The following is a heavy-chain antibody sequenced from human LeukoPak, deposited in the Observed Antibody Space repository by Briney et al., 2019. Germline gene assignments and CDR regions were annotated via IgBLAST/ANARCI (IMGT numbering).Heavy chain of an antibody. V-gene: IGHV4-34*01. Sequence: SETLSLTCAVSGGSFSGYYWSWLRQPPGKGLEWIGEINHSGSTNYNPSLKSRVTISVDTSKNQFSLKLSSVTAADTAVYYCARGGGCSSTSCYFRYWGQGTLVTVSS. J-gene: IGHJ4*02. CDR1: GGSFSGYY. D-gene: IGHD2-2*01. CDR3: ARGGGCSSTSCYFRY. CDR2: INHSGST.